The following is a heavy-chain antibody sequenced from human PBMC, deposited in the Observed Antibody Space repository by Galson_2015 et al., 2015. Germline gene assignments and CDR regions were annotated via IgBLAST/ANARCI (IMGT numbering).Heavy chain of an antibody. CDR3: ARVGRLRLGYYYYGMDV. D-gene: IGHD5-12*01. J-gene: IGHJ6*02. CDR2: IWYDGSNK. CDR1: GFTFSSYG. V-gene: IGHV3-33*01. Sequence: SLRLSCAASGFTFSSYGMHWVRQAPGKGLEWVAVIWYDGSNKYYADSVKGRFTISRDNSKNTLYLQMNSLRAEDTAVYYCARVGRLRLGYYYYGMDVWGQGTTVTVSS.